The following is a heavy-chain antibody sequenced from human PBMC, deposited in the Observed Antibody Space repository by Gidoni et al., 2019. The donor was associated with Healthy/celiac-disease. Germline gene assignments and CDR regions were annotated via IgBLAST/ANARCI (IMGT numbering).Heavy chain of an antibody. CDR3: ARAGYCSSTSCYGAFDI. V-gene: IGHV1-69*02. D-gene: IGHD2-2*01. Sequence: VQLVQSGAEVKKPGSSVKFSCKASGVTFSSSTLSWVRQPPGQGLEWMGRIIPILGIANYAQKFQGRVTITADKSTSTAYMELSSLRSEDTAVYYCARAGYCSSTSCYGAFDIWGQGTMVTVSS. CDR2: IIPILGIA. J-gene: IGHJ3*02. CDR1: GVTFSSST.